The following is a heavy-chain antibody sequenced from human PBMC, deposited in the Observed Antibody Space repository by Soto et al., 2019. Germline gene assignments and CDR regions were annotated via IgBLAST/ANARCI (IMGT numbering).Heavy chain of an antibody. CDR2: MNPNSGGS. J-gene: IGHJ3*01. D-gene: IGHD1-7*01. V-gene: IGHV1-2*02. CDR3: ARERHLNSPSDAFDL. CDR1: GYNFIAQN. Sequence: QVHLVQSGAEVKKPGASVKVSCMASGYNFIAQNIHWVRQAPGLGLEWMGKMNPNSGGSDYAQEFQGRDTVTRDTYISTVYMELTSLKYDDTAVYYCARERHLNSPSDAFDLWGQGTMVIVSS.